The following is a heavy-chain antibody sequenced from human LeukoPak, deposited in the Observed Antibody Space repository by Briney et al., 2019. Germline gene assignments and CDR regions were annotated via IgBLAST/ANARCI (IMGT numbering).Heavy chain of an antibody. Sequence: GRSLRLSCAASGFTFSSYGMHWVRQAPGKGLEWVAVISYDGSNKYYADSVKGRFTISRDNSKNTLYLQMNSLRAEETAVYYCAKDGSAATATGIDYWGQGTLVTVSS. CDR2: ISYDGSNK. CDR3: AKDGSAATATGIDY. V-gene: IGHV3-30*18. D-gene: IGHD6-25*01. J-gene: IGHJ4*02. CDR1: GFTFSSYG.